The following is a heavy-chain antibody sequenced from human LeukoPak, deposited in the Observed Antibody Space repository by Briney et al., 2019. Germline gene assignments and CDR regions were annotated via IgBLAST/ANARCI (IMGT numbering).Heavy chain of an antibody. D-gene: IGHD5-24*01. CDR1: GGSISSYY. J-gene: IGHJ3*02. CDR3: ARDGEMTTPLAFDI. V-gene: IGHV4-4*07. CDR2: MYISGST. Sequence: PSETLSLTCTVSGGSISSYYWSWIRQPAGKGLEWIGRMYISGSTNYNPSLKSRVTMSVDTSKNQFSLKLSSVTAADTAVYYCARDGEMTTPLAFDIWGQGTMVTVSS.